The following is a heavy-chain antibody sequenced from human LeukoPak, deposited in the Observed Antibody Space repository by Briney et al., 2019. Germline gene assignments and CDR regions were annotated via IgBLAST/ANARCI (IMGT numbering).Heavy chain of an antibody. V-gene: IGHV4-59*01. J-gene: IGHJ4*02. D-gene: IGHD3-10*01. CDR2: IYHSGST. CDR1: GGSISSYY. Sequence: SETLSLTCTASGGSISSYYWSWIRQPPGKGLEWLGYIYHSGSTNYNPSLKSRVTVSVDTSKDQFSLKLTSVTAADTAVYYCARTYYYGSGRYFDYWGQGTLVTVSS. CDR3: ARTYYYGSGRYFDY.